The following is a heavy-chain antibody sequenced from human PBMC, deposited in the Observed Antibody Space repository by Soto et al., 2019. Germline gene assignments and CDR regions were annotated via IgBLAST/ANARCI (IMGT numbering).Heavy chain of an antibody. CDR1: GFSTSSYY. V-gene: IGHV4-59*08. J-gene: IGHJ4*02. Sequence: SETLSLTCTVSGFSTSSYYSSWVRQPPGKGLEWIGYIYYSGSTNYNPALKSRVTISVDTSKNQLSLKLSSVTAADTAVYYCARRYGYYFDYWGQGTLVTVSS. D-gene: IGHD4-17*01. CDR2: IYYSGST. CDR3: ARRYGYYFDY.